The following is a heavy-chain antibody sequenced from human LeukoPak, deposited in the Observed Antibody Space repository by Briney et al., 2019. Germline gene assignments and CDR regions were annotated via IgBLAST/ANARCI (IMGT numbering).Heavy chain of an antibody. J-gene: IGHJ5*02. V-gene: IGHV4-59*01. CDR1: GFTFSSYE. D-gene: IGHD3-9*01. Sequence: PGGSLRLSCAASGFTFSSYEMNWVRQAPGKGLEWIGYIYYSGSTNYNPSLKSRVTISVHTSKNQFSLKLSSVTAADTAVYYCARLTGYSSESWFDPWGQGTLVTVSS. CDR3: ARLTGYSSESWFDP. CDR2: IYYSGST.